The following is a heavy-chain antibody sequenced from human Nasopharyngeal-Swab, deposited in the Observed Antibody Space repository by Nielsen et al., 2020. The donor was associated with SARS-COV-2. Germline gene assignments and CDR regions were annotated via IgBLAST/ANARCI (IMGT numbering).Heavy chain of an antibody. D-gene: IGHD6-13*01. Sequence: GSLRLSCTVSGGSISSYYWSWIRQPSGKGLEWIGYIYYSGSTNYNPSLKSRVTISVDTSKNQFSLKLSSVTAADTAAYYCARDGRDYSSSWYYYYGMDVWGQGTTVTVSS. CDR3: ARDGRDYSSSWYYYYGMDV. CDR2: IYYSGST. CDR1: GGSISSYY. J-gene: IGHJ6*02. V-gene: IGHV4-59*01.